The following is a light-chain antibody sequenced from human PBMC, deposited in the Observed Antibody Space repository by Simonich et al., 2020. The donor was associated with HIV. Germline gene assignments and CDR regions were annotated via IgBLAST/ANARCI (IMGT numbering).Light chain of an antibody. V-gene: IGKV4-1*01. CDR1: QSVLYSSNNKNP. Sequence: DIVMTQSPDSLAVSLGERATINCKPSQSVLYSSNNKNPLAWFQQKPGQPPKLLIYWASTRESGVPDRFSGSGSGTDFTLTISSLQAEDVAVYYCQQYYTTPPTFGQGTKVEIK. CDR2: WAS. CDR3: QQYYTTPPT. J-gene: IGKJ1*01.